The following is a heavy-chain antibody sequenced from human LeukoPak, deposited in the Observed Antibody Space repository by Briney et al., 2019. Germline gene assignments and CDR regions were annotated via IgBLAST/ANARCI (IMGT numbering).Heavy chain of an antibody. CDR2: INPNSGGT. D-gene: IGHD3-22*01. V-gene: IGHV1-2*02. CDR3: ARVRGAYYYDSSGYPDY. Sequence: ASVKVSCKASGYTFTGYYMHWVRQAPGQGLEWMGWINPNSGGTNYAQKLQGRVTMTRDTSISTAYMELSRLRSDDTAVYYCARVRGAYYYDSSGYPDYWGQGTLVTVSS. J-gene: IGHJ4*02. CDR1: GYTFTGYY.